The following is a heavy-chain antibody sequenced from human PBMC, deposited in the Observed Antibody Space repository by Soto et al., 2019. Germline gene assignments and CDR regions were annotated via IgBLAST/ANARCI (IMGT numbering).Heavy chain of an antibody. Sequence: QVQLQESGPGLVKPSQTLSLTCTVSGGSISSGDYYWSWIRQPPGKCLAWIGYIYYCGSTYYNPSLRSRVTISVDTSKNQFALKLSSVTAADTAVYYCASYYDSSGYYAYYFDYWGQGTLVTVSS. CDR1: GGSISSGDYY. D-gene: IGHD3-22*01. CDR3: ASYYDSSGYYAYYFDY. CDR2: IYYCGST. J-gene: IGHJ4*02. V-gene: IGHV4-30-4*01.